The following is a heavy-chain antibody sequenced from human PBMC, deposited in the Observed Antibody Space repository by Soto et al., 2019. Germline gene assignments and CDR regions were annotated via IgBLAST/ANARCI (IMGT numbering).Heavy chain of an antibody. Sequence: EVQLVESEGGLVQPGGSLRLSCAASGFTFNRYWMKWVRQAPGRGLEWMGNINQDGSEKHYVDSVKGRFTISRDNAKDSVYLQMNSLKAEDTAMYYCARGGYDYSNPFDYWGQGTLVTVSS. CDR1: GFTFNRYW. D-gene: IGHD4-4*01. J-gene: IGHJ4*02. V-gene: IGHV3-7*04. CDR2: INQDGSEK. CDR3: ARGGYDYSNPFDY.